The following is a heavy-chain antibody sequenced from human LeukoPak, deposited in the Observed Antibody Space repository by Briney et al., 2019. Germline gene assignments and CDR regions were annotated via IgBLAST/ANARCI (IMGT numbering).Heavy chain of an antibody. D-gene: IGHD6-13*01. CDR1: GGSFSGYY. J-gene: IGHJ6*03. CDR2: INHSGST. V-gene: IGHV4-34*01. Sequence: SETLSLTCAVYGGSFSGYYWSWIRQPPGKGLEWIGEINHSGSTNYNPSLKSRVTISVDTSKNQFSLKLSSVTAADTAVYYCARRVRYSSSWQSYYYYMDVWGKGTTVTISS. CDR3: ARRVRYSSSWQSYYYYMDV.